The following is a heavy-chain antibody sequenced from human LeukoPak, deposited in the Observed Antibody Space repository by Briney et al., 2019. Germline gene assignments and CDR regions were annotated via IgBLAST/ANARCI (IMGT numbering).Heavy chain of an antibody. CDR1: GGSFSGYY. CDR2: INHSGST. CDR3: ARGREVVVPAAYDY. D-gene: IGHD2-2*01. Sequence: PSETLSLTCAVYGGSFSGYYWSWIRQPPGKGLEWIGEINHSGSTNYNPSLKSRVTISVDTSKNPFSLKLSSVTAADTAVYYCARGREVVVPAAYDYWGQGTLVTVSS. J-gene: IGHJ4*02. V-gene: IGHV4-34*01.